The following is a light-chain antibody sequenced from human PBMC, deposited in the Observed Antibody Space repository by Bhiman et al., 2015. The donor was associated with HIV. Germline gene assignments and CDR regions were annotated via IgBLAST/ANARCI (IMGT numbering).Light chain of an antibody. J-gene: IGLJ1*01. Sequence: QSALTQPASVSGSPGQSITISCTGTSSDVGSYDLVSWCQQHPGKAPKLMIYDVSNRPSGVSNRFSGSKSGNTASLTISGLQTEDEADYYCSSYTSSSTYVFGSGTKVTVL. CDR2: DVS. V-gene: IGLV2-14*02. CDR3: SSYTSSSTYV. CDR1: SSDVGSYDL.